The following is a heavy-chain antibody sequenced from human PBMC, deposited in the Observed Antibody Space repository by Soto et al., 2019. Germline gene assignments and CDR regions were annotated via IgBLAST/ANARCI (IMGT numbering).Heavy chain of an antibody. CDR2: IHHSGRI. D-gene: IGHD2-2*01. V-gene: IGHV4-4*02. CDR3: ARARQYCSSSSCYLDP. Sequence: SETLSLTCAVSGDSISSTNWWNWVRQPPGKGLEWIGEIHHSGRINYNPSLKSRVTISVDKSENQVSLKVNSVTAADTAVYYCARARQYCSSSSCYLDPWGQGTLVTVS. CDR1: GDSISSTNW. J-gene: IGHJ5*02.